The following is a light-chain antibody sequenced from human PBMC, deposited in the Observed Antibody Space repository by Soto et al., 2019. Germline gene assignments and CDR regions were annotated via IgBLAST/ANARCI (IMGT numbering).Light chain of an antibody. Sequence: EVVMTQSPATFSLSPGERATLSYRASQSISTYLAWYQQKPGQAPRLLIYGASTRATGIPARFSGSGSGTEFTLTISSLQSEDFAVYYCQQYNNWPPITFGQGTRLEIK. CDR1: QSISTY. CDR2: GAS. CDR3: QQYNNWPPIT. V-gene: IGKV3-15*01. J-gene: IGKJ5*01.